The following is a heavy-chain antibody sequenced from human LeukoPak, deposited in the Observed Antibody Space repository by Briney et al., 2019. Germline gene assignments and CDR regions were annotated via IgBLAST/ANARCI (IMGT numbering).Heavy chain of an antibody. CDR3: TTESLWFGESFDY. CDR2: IRYDGSNK. CDR1: GFTFSSYG. Sequence: GGSLRLSCAASGFTFSSYGMHWVRQAPGKGLEWVAFIRYDGSNKYYADSVKGRFTISRDDSKNTLYLQLNSLKTEDTAVYYCTTESLWFGESFDYWGQGTLVTVSS. D-gene: IGHD3-10*01. V-gene: IGHV3-30*02. J-gene: IGHJ4*02.